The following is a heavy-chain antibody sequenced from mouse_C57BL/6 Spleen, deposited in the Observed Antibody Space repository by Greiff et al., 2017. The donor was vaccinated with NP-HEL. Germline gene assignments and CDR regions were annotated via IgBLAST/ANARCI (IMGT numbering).Heavy chain of an antibody. D-gene: IGHD4-1*01. J-gene: IGHJ2*01. V-gene: IGHV1-80*01. CDR2: IYPGDGDT. CDR1: GYAFSSYW. CDR3: ARGELGRGYFAY. Sequence: QVQLQQSGAELVKPGASVKISCKASGYAFSSYWMNWVKQRPGKGLEWIGQIYPGDGDTNYNGKFKGKATLTADKSSSTAYMQLSSLTSEDSAVYFCARGELGRGYFAYWGQGTTLTVSS.